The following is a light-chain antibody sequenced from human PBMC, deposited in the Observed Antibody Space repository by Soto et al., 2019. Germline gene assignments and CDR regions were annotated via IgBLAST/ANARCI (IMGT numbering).Light chain of an antibody. Sequence: QSVLTQPASVSGSPGQSITISCTGTSSNVGGYNYVSWYQQHPGKAPKLMIYDVSNRPSGVSNRFSGSKSGNTASLTISGLQAEDEADYYCSSYTSSSTLYVFRPGTKLTVL. V-gene: IGLV2-14*01. CDR1: SSNVGGYNY. J-gene: IGLJ1*01. CDR3: SSYTSSSTLYV. CDR2: DVS.